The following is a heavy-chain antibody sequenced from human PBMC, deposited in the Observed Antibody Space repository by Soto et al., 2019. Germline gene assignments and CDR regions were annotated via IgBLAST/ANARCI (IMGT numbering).Heavy chain of an antibody. J-gene: IGHJ3*02. CDR2: IYYSGST. CDR1: GGSISSGDYY. Sequence: SETLSLTCTVSGGSISSGDYYWSWIHQPPGKGLEWIGYIYYSGSTYYNPSLKSRVTISVDTSKNQFSLKLSSVTAADTAVYYCARDLAYYDFWSGYLYAFDIWGQGTMVTVSS. D-gene: IGHD3-3*01. V-gene: IGHV4-30-4*01. CDR3: ARDLAYYDFWSGYLYAFDI.